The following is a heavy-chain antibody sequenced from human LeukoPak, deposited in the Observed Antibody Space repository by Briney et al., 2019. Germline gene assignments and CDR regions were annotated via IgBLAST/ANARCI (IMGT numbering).Heavy chain of an antibody. V-gene: IGHV3-7*03. CDR3: ATAHPGWMPHGP. Sequence: GGSLRLSCAASGFTFSTKWMSWVRQVPGKGLEWVANIKEDGSDKYYVDSVKGRFTISRDNAKNSFYMQMNSLIAEDTAVYYCATAHPGWMPHGPWGQGTLGTGSP. D-gene: IGHD5-12*01. CDR2: IKEDGSDK. CDR1: GFTFSTKW. J-gene: IGHJ4*01.